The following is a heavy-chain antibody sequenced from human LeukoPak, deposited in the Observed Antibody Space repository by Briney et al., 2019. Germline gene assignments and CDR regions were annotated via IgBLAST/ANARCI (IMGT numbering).Heavy chain of an antibody. V-gene: IGHV3-7*04. CDR3: ARAGSGSYGRFDY. CDR2: IKQEGSEK. CDR1: GFTFSSYW. Sequence: GGSLRLPCAASGFTFSSYWTSWVRKAPGKGLDWVANIKQEGSEKYYVDSVQGRFTISRDNAKNSLYLQMNSLRAEDTAVYYCARAGSGSYGRFDYWGQGTLVTVSS. J-gene: IGHJ4*02. D-gene: IGHD1-26*01.